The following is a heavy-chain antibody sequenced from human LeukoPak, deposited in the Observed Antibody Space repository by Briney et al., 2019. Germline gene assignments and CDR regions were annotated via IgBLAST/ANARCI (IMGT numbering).Heavy chain of an antibody. CDR3: ARASRWSLDAFDI. J-gene: IGHJ3*02. D-gene: IGHD2-15*01. V-gene: IGHV4-61*02. CDR2: IYTSGST. CDR1: GGSISSSSYY. Sequence: SETLSLTCTVSGGSISSSSYYWGWIRQPAGKGLEWIGRIYTSGSTNYNPSLKSRVTISVDTSKNQFSLKLSSVTAADTAVYYCARASRWSLDAFDIWGQGTMVTVSS.